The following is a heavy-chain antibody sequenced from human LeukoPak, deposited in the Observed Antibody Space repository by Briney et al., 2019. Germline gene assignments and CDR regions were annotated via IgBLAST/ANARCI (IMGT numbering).Heavy chain of an antibody. V-gene: IGHV1-69*04. CDR2: VIPLLNIP. J-gene: IGHJ5*02. D-gene: IGHD3-22*01. CDR3: ARAPHYSGSSGYNRFHP. CDR1: GDSLTTYA. Sequence: ASVKVSCKASGDSLTTYAINWVRQAPGQGLEWMGRVIPLLNIPHYAQKFRDRVTITAETSTNTSYLELRGLTSDDTAVYYCARAPHYSGSSGYNRFHPWGQGSLVTVSS.